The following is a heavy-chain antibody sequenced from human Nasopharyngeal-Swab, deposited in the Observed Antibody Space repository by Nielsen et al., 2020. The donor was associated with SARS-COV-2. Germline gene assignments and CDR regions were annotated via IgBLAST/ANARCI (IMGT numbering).Heavy chain of an antibody. CDR3: ARDSPDPSGVISGLYYYGMDV. Sequence: ASVKVSCKASGYTFTSYAMHWVRQAPGQRLEWMGWINAGNGNTKYSQKFQGRVTITRDTSASTAYMELSSLRSEDTAVYYCARDSPDPSGVISGLYYYGMDVWGQGTTVTVSS. V-gene: IGHV1-3*01. CDR1: GYTFTSYA. D-gene: IGHD2-21*01. J-gene: IGHJ6*02. CDR2: INAGNGNT.